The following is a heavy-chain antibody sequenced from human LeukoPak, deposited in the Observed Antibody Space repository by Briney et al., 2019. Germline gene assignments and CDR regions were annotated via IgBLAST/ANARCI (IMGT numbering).Heavy chain of an antibody. CDR1: GFTFSSYE. V-gene: IGHV3-66*01. CDR3: ARDRGDYGFDP. D-gene: IGHD4-17*01. Sequence: GGSLRLSCAASGFTFSSYEMNWVRQAPGKGLEWGSVIYSGGSTYYADSAKGRFTISRDNSKNTLYLQMNSLRAEDTAVYYCARDRGDYGFDPWGQGTLVTVSS. CDR2: IYSGGST. J-gene: IGHJ5*02.